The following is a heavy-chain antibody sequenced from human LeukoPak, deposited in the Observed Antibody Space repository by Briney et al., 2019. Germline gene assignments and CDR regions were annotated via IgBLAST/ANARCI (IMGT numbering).Heavy chain of an antibody. CDR2: IYAGGST. J-gene: IGHJ4*02. D-gene: IGHD3-16*01. CDR1: GFTVSRNY. CDR3: ARAERAFFGY. Sequence: GGSLRLSCAASGFTVSRNYMTWVRQAPGKGLEWVSVIYAGGSTYYADSVKGRFTISRHNSQNTLYLQMNSLRAEDTAVYYCARAERAFFGYWGQGTLVTVSS. V-gene: IGHV3-53*04.